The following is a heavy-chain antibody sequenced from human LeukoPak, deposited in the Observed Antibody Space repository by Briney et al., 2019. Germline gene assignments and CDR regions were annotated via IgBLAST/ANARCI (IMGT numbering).Heavy chain of an antibody. CDR1: GGSISSYY. V-gene: IGHV4-59*12. D-gene: IGHD1-26*01. J-gene: IGHJ3*02. CDR2: IYYSGST. CDR3: ARAEEYSGSPPPAFDI. Sequence: PSETLSLTCTVSGGSISSYYWSWIRQPPGKGLEWIGYIYYSGSTDYNPSLKSRVTISVDTSKNQFSLKLSSVTAADTAVYYCARAEEYSGSPPPAFDIWGQGTMVTVSS.